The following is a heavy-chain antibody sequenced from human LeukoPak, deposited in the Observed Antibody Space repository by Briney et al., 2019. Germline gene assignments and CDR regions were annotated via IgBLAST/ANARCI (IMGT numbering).Heavy chain of an antibody. Sequence: ASVKVSCKASGGTFSSYAISWVRQAPGQGLEWMGWINAGNGNTKYSQKFQGRVTITRDTSASTAYMELSSLRSEDTAVYYCASARSVVVPAALYYWGQGTLVTVSS. J-gene: IGHJ4*02. V-gene: IGHV1-3*01. CDR1: GGTFSSYA. CDR2: INAGNGNT. CDR3: ASARSVVVPAALYY. D-gene: IGHD2-2*01.